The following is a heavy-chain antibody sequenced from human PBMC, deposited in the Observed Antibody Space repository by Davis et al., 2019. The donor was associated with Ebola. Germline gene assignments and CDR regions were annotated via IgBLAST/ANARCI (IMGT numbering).Heavy chain of an antibody. CDR3: AKDQNVDTAMIFYYYYGMDV. V-gene: IGHV3-23*01. CDR1: GFTFSSYA. CDR2: ISGSGGST. J-gene: IGHJ6*02. D-gene: IGHD5-18*01. Sequence: GGSLRLSCAASGFTFSSYAMSWVRQAPGKGLEWVSAISGSGGSTYYADSVKGRFTISRDNSKNTLYLQMNSLRAEDTAVYYCAKDQNVDTAMIFYYYYGMDVWGQGTTVTVSS.